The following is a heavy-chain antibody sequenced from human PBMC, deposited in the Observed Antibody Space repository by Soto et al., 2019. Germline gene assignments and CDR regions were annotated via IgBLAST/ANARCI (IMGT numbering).Heavy chain of an antibody. D-gene: IGHD6-19*01. V-gene: IGHV4-59*13. J-gene: IGHJ4*02. CDR3: ARRLFGSGWTLDS. CDR2: VYHTGST. Sequence: SETLSLTCDVSCASISTYYWSWIRQAPGKGLEWIGNVYHTGSTDYNSSLRSRVTISVDTSKNQFSLNMNSVTAADTAVYYCARRLFGSGWTLDSWGQGALVTVCS. CDR1: CASISTYY.